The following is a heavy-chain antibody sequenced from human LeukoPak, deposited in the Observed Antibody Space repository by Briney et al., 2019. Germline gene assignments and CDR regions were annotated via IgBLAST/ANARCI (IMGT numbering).Heavy chain of an antibody. CDR2: ISSGSSYI. D-gene: IGHD6-19*01. J-gene: IGHJ4*02. CDR1: GLTFSNYY. V-gene: IGHV3-21*01. Sequence: GGSLRLSCAASGLTFSNYYMNWVRQAPGKGLEWVSSISSGSSYIYYADSLKGRFTISRDNAKNSLYLQMNSLRAEDTAVYYCATGVRGYNSALDYWGQGTLVTVSP. CDR3: ATGVRGYNSALDY.